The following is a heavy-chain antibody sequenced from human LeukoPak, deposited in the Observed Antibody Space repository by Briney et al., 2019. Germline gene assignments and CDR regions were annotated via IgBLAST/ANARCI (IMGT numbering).Heavy chain of an antibody. Sequence: GESLKISCKGSGYSFTSYWIGWVRQMPGKGLEWMGIIYPGDSDTRYSPSFQGQVTISADKSISTAYLQWSSLKAADTAMYYCARLNYYDSSGYTPYFDYWGQGTLVTVSS. CDR3: ARLNYYDSSGYTPYFDY. CDR1: GYSFTSYW. D-gene: IGHD3-22*01. V-gene: IGHV5-51*01. CDR2: IYPGDSDT. J-gene: IGHJ4*02.